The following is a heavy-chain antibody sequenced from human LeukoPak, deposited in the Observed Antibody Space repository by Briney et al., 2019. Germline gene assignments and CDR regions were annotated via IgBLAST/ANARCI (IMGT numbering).Heavy chain of an antibody. V-gene: IGHV3-11*04. CDR2: ISSSGSTI. CDR3: ARDRGYDFWSGYYTPNYFDY. Sequence: GGSLRLSCAASGFTFSDYYMSWIRQAPGKGLEWVSYISSSGSTIYYADSVKGRFTISRDNAKNSLYLQMNSLRAEDTAVYYCARDRGYDFWSGYYTPNYFDYWGQGTLVTVSS. D-gene: IGHD3-3*01. J-gene: IGHJ4*02. CDR1: GFTFSDYY.